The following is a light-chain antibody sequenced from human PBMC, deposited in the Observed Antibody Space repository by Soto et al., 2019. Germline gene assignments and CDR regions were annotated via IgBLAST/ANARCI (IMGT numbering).Light chain of an antibody. CDR3: MQALKNPRT. CDR2: LGS. CDR1: QSLMHSNGYNY. J-gene: IGKJ3*01. Sequence: DIVMTQSPLSLPVTPGEPASISCRSSQSLMHSNGYNYLDWYLQKPGQSPQLLIFLGSSRASGVPDRFSGGGSGTDFTLRISRVEAEDVGVYYCMQALKNPRTFGPGTKVDIK. V-gene: IGKV2-28*01.